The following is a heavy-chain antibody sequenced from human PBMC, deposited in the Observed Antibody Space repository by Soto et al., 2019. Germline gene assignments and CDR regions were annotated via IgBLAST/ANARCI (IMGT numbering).Heavy chain of an antibody. Sequence: QVQLVQSGAEVKKPGSSVKVSCKASGGTFSSYAISWVRQAPGQGLEWMGGIIPIFGTANYAQKFQGRVTITADESTSTAYMELVSLRSEDTAVYYCARHGVLRFLEWSALDCWGQGPLVTVSS. D-gene: IGHD3-3*01. V-gene: IGHV1-69*01. CDR3: ARHGVLRFLEWSALDC. J-gene: IGHJ4*02. CDR1: GGTFSSYA. CDR2: IIPIFGTA.